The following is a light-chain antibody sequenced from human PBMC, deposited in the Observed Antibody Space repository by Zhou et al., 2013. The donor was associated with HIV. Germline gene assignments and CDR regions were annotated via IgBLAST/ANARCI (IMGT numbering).Light chain of an antibody. Sequence: DIQLTQSPSTLSAAVGDRVTVTCRASQSVGSRLAWYQQKPGKAPKLLVSQASTLETGVPSRFVGRGSATEFTLTVSGLQPDDFATYYCQQYNTYPITFGQGTRLEI. J-gene: IGKJ5*01. CDR1: QSVGSR. CDR2: QAS. V-gene: IGKV1-5*03. CDR3: QQYNTYPIT.